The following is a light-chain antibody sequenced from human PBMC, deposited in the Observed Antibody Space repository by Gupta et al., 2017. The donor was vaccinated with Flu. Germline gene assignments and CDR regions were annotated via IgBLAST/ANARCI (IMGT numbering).Light chain of an antibody. CDR3: QQYNNWPPGVT. CDR2: DAS. V-gene: IGKV3-15*01. J-gene: IGKJ5*01. Sequence: EIVLTQSPATLSVSPGDSATLSCRASQSISSNLAWYHQKPGQAPRLLIYDASTRATGIPARFSGSGSGTEFTLTISSLQSEDFAVYYCQQYNNWPPGVTFGQGTRLEIK. CDR1: QSISSN.